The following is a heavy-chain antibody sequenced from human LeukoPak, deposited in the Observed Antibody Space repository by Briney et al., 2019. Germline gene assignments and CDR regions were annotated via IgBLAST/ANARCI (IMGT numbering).Heavy chain of an antibody. CDR3: ARDYGGLRALYYYYGMDV. CDR2: ISYDGSNK. J-gene: IGHJ6*02. D-gene: IGHD4-23*01. Sequence: GGALRLSCAASGFSFSRYAMSWVCQAPGKRLERVAVISYDGSNKYYADSVKCRFTISRDNSKNTLYLQMNSLRAEDTAVYYCARDYGGLRALYYYYGMDVWGQGTTVTVSS. V-gene: IGHV3-30-3*01. CDR1: GFSFSRYA.